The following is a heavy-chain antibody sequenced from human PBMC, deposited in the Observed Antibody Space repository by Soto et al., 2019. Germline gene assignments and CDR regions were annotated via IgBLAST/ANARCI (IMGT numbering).Heavy chain of an antibody. CDR3: ARDGGDYNWYFDL. CDR1: GFTFSSYS. D-gene: IGHD4-17*01. Sequence: EVQLVESGGGLVQPGGSLRLSCAASGFTFSSYSMNWVRQAPGKGLEWVSYISSSSSTIYYADSVKGRFTISRDNAKNSLYLQMNSRRAEDTAVYYCARDGGDYNWYFDLWGRGSLVTVSS. CDR2: ISSSSSTI. V-gene: IGHV3-48*01. J-gene: IGHJ2*01.